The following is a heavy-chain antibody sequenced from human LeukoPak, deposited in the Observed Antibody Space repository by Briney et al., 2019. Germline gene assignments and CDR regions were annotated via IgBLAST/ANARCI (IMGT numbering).Heavy chain of an antibody. J-gene: IGHJ2*01. CDR3: AQGKWYFGL. Sequence: SQTLSLTCAISGDSVSRDSAAWNWIRQSPSRGLEWLGRTYYRSKWYNDYAVSVRSRIIINPDTSKNQFSLQLNSVTPEDTALYYCAQGKWYFGLWGRGTLVTVSS. V-gene: IGHV6-1*01. CDR2: TYYRSKWYN. CDR1: GDSVSRDSAA.